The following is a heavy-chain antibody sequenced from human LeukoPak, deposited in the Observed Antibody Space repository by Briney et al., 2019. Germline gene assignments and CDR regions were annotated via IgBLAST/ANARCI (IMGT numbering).Heavy chain of an antibody. D-gene: IGHD3-10*01. J-gene: IGHJ6*02. V-gene: IGHV3-74*01. Sequence: GGSLRLSCAASGFTFSSYWMHWVRQAPGKGLVWVSRMNSDGSSTSYADSVKGRFTTSRDNAKNTLYLQMNSLRAEDTAVYYCAREAREFYYYYYYGMDVWGQGTTVTVSS. CDR1: GFTFSSYW. CDR2: MNSDGSST. CDR3: AREAREFYYYYYYGMDV.